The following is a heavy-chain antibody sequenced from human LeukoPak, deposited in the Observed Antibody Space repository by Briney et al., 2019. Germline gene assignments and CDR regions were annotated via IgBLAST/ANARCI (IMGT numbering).Heavy chain of an antibody. J-gene: IGHJ4*02. CDR2: INQSGST. CDR3: ARLIGTRPPFDY. CDR1: GGSFSGYY. V-gene: IGHV4-34*01. Sequence: PSETLSLTCAVYGGSFSGYYWRWIRQPPGKALEWIGEINQSGSTNYNPPLKSRLTISVDTSKNQFSLKLSSVPAADTAVYYCARLIGTRPPFDYWGQGTLVTVSS.